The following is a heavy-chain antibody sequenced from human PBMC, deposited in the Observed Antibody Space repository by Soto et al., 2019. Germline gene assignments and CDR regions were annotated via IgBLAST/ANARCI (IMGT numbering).Heavy chain of an antibody. CDR3: TRGIDVWIGYPRYYLDY. J-gene: IGHJ4*02. CDR2: IRRKANNYAT. CDR1: GFIFSDSA. Sequence: EVQLVESGGGLVQPGGSLKLSCAASGFIFSDSALHWVRQASGKELEWVGRIRRKANNYATTYAASVEGRFAISRDDSKNTAYLQMHSLKTEDTAIYYCTRGIDVWIGYPRYYLDYWGQGTLVTVSS. V-gene: IGHV3-73*02. D-gene: IGHD3-3*01.